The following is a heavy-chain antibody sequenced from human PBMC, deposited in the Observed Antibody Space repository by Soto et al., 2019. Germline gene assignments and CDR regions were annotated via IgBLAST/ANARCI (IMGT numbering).Heavy chain of an antibody. Sequence: EMHLVESGGGLVKPGGSLRLSCAASGFTFSAYGMNWVRQAPGKGPEWVSSIISGGEYIYYADSMKGRLTISRDNARNSLYLQLNSLRAEDTAVYYCATDGAAGSVMEVWGQGTTVTVSS. J-gene: IGHJ6*02. CDR3: ATDGAAGSVMEV. CDR1: GFTFSAYG. CDR2: IISGGEYI. D-gene: IGHD6-13*01. V-gene: IGHV3-21*01.